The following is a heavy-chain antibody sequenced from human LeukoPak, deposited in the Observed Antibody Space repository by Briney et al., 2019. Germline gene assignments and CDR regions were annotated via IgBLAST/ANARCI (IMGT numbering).Heavy chain of an antibody. CDR1: GYSISSGYY. D-gene: IGHD5-18*01. V-gene: IGHV4-38-2*01. J-gene: IGHJ4*02. CDR3: ASPRCTSSHSYTYVDY. CDR2: IYYSGST. Sequence: KPSGTLSLTRAVSGYSISSGYYWGWIRQRPGKGLECIGSIYYSGSTYYNPSLRSRVTISVDTSKNQFSLRLNSVTAADTAVYYCASPRCTSSHSYTYVDYWGQGTLVTVSS.